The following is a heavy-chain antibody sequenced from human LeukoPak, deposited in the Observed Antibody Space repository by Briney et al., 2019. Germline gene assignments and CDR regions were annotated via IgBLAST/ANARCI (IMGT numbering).Heavy chain of an antibody. J-gene: IGHJ6*04. Sequence: GSLRLSCAASGFTVNTNYMSWVRQAPGKGLEWVSIMHSVGTTYYADSVEGRFTFSRDNSKNTLYLQMNNLRAEDTAVYYCARDGSSGRGYYYYYGMDVWGEGTTVTVSS. CDR3: ARDGSSGRGYYYYYGMDV. D-gene: IGHD1-26*01. V-gene: IGHV3-53*01. CDR1: GFTVNTNY. CDR2: MHSVGTT.